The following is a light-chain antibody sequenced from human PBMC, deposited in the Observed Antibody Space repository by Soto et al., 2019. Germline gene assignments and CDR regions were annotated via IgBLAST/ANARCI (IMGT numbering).Light chain of an antibody. Sequence: EIVLTQSPATLSLSPGERATLSCRASQSVSSYLAWYQQKPGQAPRLLIYDASNRATGIPARFSGSGSGTEFSFTVTSLQSQDFAVYYCQQYNKWPRTFGQGTKGDIK. CDR2: DAS. CDR1: QSVSSY. J-gene: IGKJ1*01. V-gene: IGKV3-11*01. CDR3: QQYNKWPRT.